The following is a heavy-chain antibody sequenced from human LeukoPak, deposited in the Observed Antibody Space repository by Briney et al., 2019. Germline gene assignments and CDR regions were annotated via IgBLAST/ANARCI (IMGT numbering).Heavy chain of an antibody. Sequence: PSETLSLTCTVSGGSLSSSSYYWGWLRQPPGTGLEWIGSIYYSGSTYYNPSLKSRVTISVDTSKNQFSLKLSSVTAADTAVYYCARRQSTYCSSTSCYRRDVDYWGQGTLVTVSS. D-gene: IGHD2-2*01. CDR3: ARRQSTYCSSTSCYRRDVDY. CDR1: GGSLSSSSYY. V-gene: IGHV4-39*01. CDR2: IYYSGST. J-gene: IGHJ4*02.